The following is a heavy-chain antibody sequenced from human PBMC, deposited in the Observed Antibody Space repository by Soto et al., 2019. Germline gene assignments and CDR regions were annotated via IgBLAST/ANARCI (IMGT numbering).Heavy chain of an antibody. J-gene: IGHJ1*01. D-gene: IGHD6-13*01. Sequence: QVQLQQWGAGLLKPSETLSLTCAVYGGSFSGYYWSWIRQPPGKGLEWIGEINHSGSTNYNPSLKSRVTISVDTSKNQFSLKLSSVTAADTAVYYCARGPSYSSSWYRGYFQHWGQGTLVTVSS. V-gene: IGHV4-34*01. CDR2: INHSGST. CDR1: GGSFSGYY. CDR3: ARGPSYSSSWYRGYFQH.